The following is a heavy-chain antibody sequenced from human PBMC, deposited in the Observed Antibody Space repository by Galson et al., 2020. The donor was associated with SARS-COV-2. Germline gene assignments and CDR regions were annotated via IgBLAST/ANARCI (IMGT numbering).Heavy chain of an antibody. CDR3: AKDINIAVPGKGPFDY. Sequence: GGSLRLSCAASGFTFDDYAMHWVRQATGKGLEWVSGISWNRGSIGYADSVKGRLTISRDNAKNSLYLQLNSLRAEDTAFYYCAKDINIAVPGKGPFDYWGQGTLVTVSS. CDR1: GFTFDDYA. J-gene: IGHJ4*02. V-gene: IGHV3-9*01. D-gene: IGHD6-19*01. CDR2: ISWNRGSI.